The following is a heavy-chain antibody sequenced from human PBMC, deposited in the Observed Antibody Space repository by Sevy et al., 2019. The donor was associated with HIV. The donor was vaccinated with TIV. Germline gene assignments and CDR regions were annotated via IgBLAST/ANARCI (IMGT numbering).Heavy chain of an antibody. CDR3: ARGGNGDFWSYEYYYYGMDV. CDR2: MSPNTGAT. V-gene: IGHV1-8*01. CDR1: GYTFTTYD. D-gene: IGHD3-3*01. J-gene: IGHJ6*02. Sequence: ASVNVSCAAFGYTFTTYDINWVRQAPGQGLEWMGWMSPNTGATGFAQKFQGRVTLTRNKSITTAYMELGSLTYEDTAIYYCARGGNGDFWSYEYYYYGMDVWGQGTTVTVSS.